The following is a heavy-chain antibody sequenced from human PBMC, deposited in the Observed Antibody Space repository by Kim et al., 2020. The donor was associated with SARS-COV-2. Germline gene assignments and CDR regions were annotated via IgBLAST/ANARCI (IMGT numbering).Heavy chain of an antibody. Sequence: GGSLRLSCTAPGFTFGDYAMSWVRKPPGKGLGWVGFIRSKAYGGTTEYAASVKGRFTISRDDSKSIAYLQMNSLKTEDTAVYYCTRVWFGEFFLDYWGQGTLVTVSS. D-gene: IGHD3-10*01. J-gene: IGHJ4*02. CDR2: IRSKAYGGTT. CDR3: TRVWFGEFFLDY. CDR1: GFTFGDYA. V-gene: IGHV3-49*04.